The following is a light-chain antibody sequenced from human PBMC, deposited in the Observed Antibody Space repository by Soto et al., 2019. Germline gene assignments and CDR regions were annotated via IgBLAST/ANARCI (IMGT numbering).Light chain of an antibody. CDR3: CSYAGSSWI. V-gene: IGLV2-11*01. CDR2: DDD. J-gene: IGLJ2*01. CDR1: NSDVGHYNY. Sequence: QSVLTQPRSVSGSPGQSVTISCTGTNSDVGHYNYVSWYQQHPGKAPKLIIFDDDKRPSGVPDRFSGSKSGNTASLTISGLQAEDEADYYCCSYAGSSWIFGGGTKLTVL.